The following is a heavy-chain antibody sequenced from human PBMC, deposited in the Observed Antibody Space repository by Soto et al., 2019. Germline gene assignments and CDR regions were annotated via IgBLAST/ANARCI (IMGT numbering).Heavy chain of an antibody. D-gene: IGHD4-17*01. CDR3: ARHSTLRDNXYGDYFSLGYFDY. J-gene: IGHJ4*02. Sequence: QLQLQESGPGLVKPSETLSLTCTVSGGSISSSSYYWGWIRQPPGKGLEWIGSIYYSGSTYYNPSIKSRVTISEDTSTNQFSLKLSSVTAADTAVYYCARHSTLRDNXYGDYFSLGYFDYWGQGTLVTVSS. V-gene: IGHV4-39*01. CDR1: GGSISSSSYY. CDR2: IYYSGST.